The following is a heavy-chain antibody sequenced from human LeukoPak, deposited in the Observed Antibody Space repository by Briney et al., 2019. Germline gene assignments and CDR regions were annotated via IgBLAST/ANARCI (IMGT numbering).Heavy chain of an antibody. CDR2: ISSSSSYI. J-gene: IGHJ4*02. Sequence: GGSLRLSCAASGFTFSSYSMNWVRQAPGKGLEWVSSISSSSSYICYADSVKGRFTISRDNAKNSLYLQMNSLRAEDTAVYYCARDPGYSGYDLIDYWGQGTLVTVSS. CDR1: GFTFSSYS. V-gene: IGHV3-21*01. CDR3: ARDPGYSGYDLIDY. D-gene: IGHD5-12*01.